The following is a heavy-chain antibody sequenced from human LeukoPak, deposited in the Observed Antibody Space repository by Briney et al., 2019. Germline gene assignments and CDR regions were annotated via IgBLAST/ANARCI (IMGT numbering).Heavy chain of an antibody. CDR2: IRNSSYI. Sequence: GGSLRLSCAASGFTFSSYSMNWVRQAPGKGLEWVSSIRNSSYIYYADSVKGRFTISKDNAKNSLYLQVNSLRAEDTAVYYCARVRIAARGFDPWGQGTLVTVSS. CDR1: GFTFSSYS. D-gene: IGHD6-6*01. V-gene: IGHV3-21*01. CDR3: ARVRIAARGFDP. J-gene: IGHJ5*02.